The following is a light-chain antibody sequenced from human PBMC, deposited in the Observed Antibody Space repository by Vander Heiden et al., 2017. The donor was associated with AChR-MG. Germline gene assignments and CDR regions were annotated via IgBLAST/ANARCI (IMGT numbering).Light chain of an antibody. CDR1: QGSYSY. J-gene: IGKJ1*01. CDR3: QQFNSYPRT. V-gene: IGKV1-9*01. Sequence: DIQFTQSPSFLSASVGDRVTITCRASQGSYSYLAWYQQKPGKAPNLLIYAASSLQSGVPARFSGSGSGTEFTLTISSLQLEDFATYYCQQFNSYPRTFGQGTKVEIK. CDR2: AAS.